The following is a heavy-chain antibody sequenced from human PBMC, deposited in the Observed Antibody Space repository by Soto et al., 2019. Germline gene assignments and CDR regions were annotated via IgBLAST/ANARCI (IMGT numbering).Heavy chain of an antibody. V-gene: IGHV3-9*01. CDR1: GFIFNDYA. D-gene: IGHD3-16*01. J-gene: IGHJ6*03. CDR3: AKGHDYDLYYYMDV. Sequence: GGSLRLSCAASGFIFNDYAMHWVRQAPGKGLEWVSGISWNSGNIGYADSVKGRFTVSRDNAKNSLYLQMNSLRAEDTALYYCAKGHDYDLYYYMDVWGKGTTVTVSS. CDR2: ISWNSGNI.